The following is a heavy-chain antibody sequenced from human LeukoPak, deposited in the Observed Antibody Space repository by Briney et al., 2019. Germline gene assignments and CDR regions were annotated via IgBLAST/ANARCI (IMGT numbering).Heavy chain of an antibody. Sequence: ASVKVSCKASGYSFVLYGISWVRQAPGEGPEWMGWISGSTGDTNYAQKFQGRVTMTADTSTSTAYMELRSLRSDDTAVYYCARDENYGIFFNVDYWGQGTLVTVSS. CDR2: ISGSTGDT. D-gene: IGHD4-17*01. CDR3: ARDENYGIFFNVDY. V-gene: IGHV1-18*01. J-gene: IGHJ4*02. CDR1: GYSFVLYG.